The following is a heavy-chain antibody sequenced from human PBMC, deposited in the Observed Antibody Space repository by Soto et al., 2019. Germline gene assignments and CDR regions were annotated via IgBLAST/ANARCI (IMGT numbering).Heavy chain of an antibody. CDR2: IYYSGST. D-gene: IGHD3-3*01. Sequence: KASETLSLTCTVSGGSVSSGSYYWSWIRQPPGKGLEWIGYIYYSGSTNYNPSLKSRVTISVDTSKNQFSLKLSSVTAADTAVYYCASRFSHTSFGVGAQEYWGQGTLVTVSS. CDR1: GGSVSSGSYY. CDR3: ASRFSHTSFGVGAQEY. J-gene: IGHJ4*02. V-gene: IGHV4-61*01.